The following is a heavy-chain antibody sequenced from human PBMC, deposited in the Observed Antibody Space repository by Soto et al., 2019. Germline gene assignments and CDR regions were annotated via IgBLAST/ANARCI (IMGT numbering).Heavy chain of an antibody. V-gene: IGHV1-18*01. D-gene: IGHD3-10*01. CDR3: ARVWIGELSWFDP. Sequence: QVQLVQSGGEVKKPGASVKGSGKASGYSSTNHGIPWVRQAPGQGLEWMGWISGYNGYTNYAQKFQRRVTMTTDTSTSTAYMELRSLRSDDTAVYYCARVWIGELSWFDPWGKGTLVPVSS. CDR1: GYSSTNHG. CDR2: ISGYNGYT. J-gene: IGHJ5*02.